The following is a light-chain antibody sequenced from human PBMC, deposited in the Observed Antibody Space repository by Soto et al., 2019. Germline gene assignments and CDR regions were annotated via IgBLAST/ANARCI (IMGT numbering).Light chain of an antibody. CDR1: QSVSGSY. CDR2: GAS. J-gene: IGKJ5*01. V-gene: IGKV3-20*01. CDR3: QQYGSSPIT. Sequence: EIVLTQSPGTLSFSPSEGARLXIKTSQSVSGSYLAWYLQKPGQAPRVLIYGASSRATGIPDRFSGSGSGTDFTLTISRLEPEDFAVYYCQQYGSSPITFGQGTRLEIK.